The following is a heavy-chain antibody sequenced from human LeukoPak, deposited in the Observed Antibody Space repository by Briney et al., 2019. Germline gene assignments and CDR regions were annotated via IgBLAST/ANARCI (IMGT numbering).Heavy chain of an antibody. D-gene: IGHD5-12*01. J-gene: IGHJ4*02. V-gene: IGHV4-4*02. Sequence: PSETLSLTCAVSGGSISSSNWWSWVRQPPGKGLEWIGEIYHSGSTNYSPSLKSRVTISVDKSKNQFSLKLSSVTAADTAVYYCARVDLLVAYFDYWGQGTLVTVSS. CDR3: ARVDLLVAYFDY. CDR2: IYHSGST. CDR1: GGSISSSNW.